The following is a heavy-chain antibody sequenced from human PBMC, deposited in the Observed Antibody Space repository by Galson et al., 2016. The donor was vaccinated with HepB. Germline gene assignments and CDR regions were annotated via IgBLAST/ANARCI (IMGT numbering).Heavy chain of an antibody. J-gene: IGHJ2*01. CDR1: GFTFSSYA. CDR2: ISGSGDSA. Sequence: PLRLSCAASGFTFSSYAMTWVRQAPGKGLEWVSGISGSGDSAYYGDSVKGRFSISRDNSKNTLYLQMNSLRADDTAVYFCAKDQTTYDPGWYFDIWGRGTLVTVSS. D-gene: IGHD3-3*01. CDR3: AKDQTTYDPGWYFDI. V-gene: IGHV3-23*01.